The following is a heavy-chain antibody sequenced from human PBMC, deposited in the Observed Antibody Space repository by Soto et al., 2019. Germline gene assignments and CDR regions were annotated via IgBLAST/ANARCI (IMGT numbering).Heavy chain of an antibody. V-gene: IGHV3-23*01. D-gene: IGHD6-19*01. CDR3: AKNPAGWYIAPWYV. Sequence: HPGGSLRLSCAASGFTFSSYAMSWVRQAPGKGLEWVSAISGSGGSTYYADSVKGRFTISRDNSKNTLYLQMNSLRAEDTAVYYCAKNPAGWYIAPWYVWGQGTTVTVSS. J-gene: IGHJ6*02. CDR2: ISGSGGST. CDR1: GFTFSSYA.